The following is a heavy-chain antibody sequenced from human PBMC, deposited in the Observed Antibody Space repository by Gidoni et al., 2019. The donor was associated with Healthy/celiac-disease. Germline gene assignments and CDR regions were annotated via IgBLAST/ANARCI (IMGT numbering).Heavy chain of an antibody. Sequence: EVQLVESGGGLVQPWWSLRLSGAASGFTFSSYSMNWVRQAPGKGLEWVSYISSSSSTIYYADSVKGRFTISRDNAKNSLYLQMNSLRAEDTAVYYCAKGIPFDYWGQGTLVTVSS. D-gene: IGHD5-18*01. CDR3: AKGIPFDY. J-gene: IGHJ4*02. V-gene: IGHV3-48*01. CDR1: GFTFSSYS. CDR2: ISSSSSTI.